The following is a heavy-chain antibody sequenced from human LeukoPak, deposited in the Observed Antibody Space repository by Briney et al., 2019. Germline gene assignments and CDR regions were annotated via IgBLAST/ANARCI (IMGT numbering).Heavy chain of an antibody. CDR2: IYYNGST. V-gene: IGHV4-30-4*01. J-gene: IGHJ4*02. CDR1: GGSISSADYY. CDR3: ARRYFDWLQYFDY. D-gene: IGHD3-9*01. Sequence: PSETPSLTCTVSGGSISSADYYWSWIRQPPGKGLEWIGYIYYNGSTYYNPSLKSRVNILVDTSKNQFSLKVSSVTAADTAVYYCARRYFDWLQYFDYWGQGTLVTVSS.